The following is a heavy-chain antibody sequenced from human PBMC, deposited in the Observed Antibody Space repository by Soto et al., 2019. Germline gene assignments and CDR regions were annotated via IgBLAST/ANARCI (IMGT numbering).Heavy chain of an antibody. J-gene: IGHJ4*02. CDR3: AKRAHPGYSSSWVYFDY. CDR1: GFTFSSYA. Sequence: SLRLSCAASGFTFSSYAMSWVRQAPGKGLEWVSAISGSGGSTYYADSVKGRFTISRDNSKNTLYLQMNSLRAEDTAVYYCAKRAHPGYSSSWVYFDYWGQGTLVTVSS. D-gene: IGHD6-13*01. CDR2: ISGSGGST. V-gene: IGHV3-23*01.